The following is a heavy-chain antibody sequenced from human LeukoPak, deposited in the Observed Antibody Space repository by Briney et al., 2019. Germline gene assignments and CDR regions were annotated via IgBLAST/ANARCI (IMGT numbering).Heavy chain of an antibody. CDR1: GYTFTSYY. V-gene: IGHV1-46*01. J-gene: IGHJ4*02. CDR3: ARDERMVYATPTTYYFDY. CDR2: INPSGGST. Sequence: GASVKVSCKASGYTFTSYYMHWVRQAPGQGPEWMGIINPSGGSTSYAQKFQGRVTMTRDTSTSTVYMELSSLRSEDTAVYYCARDERMVYATPTTYYFDYWGQGTLVTVSS. D-gene: IGHD2-8*01.